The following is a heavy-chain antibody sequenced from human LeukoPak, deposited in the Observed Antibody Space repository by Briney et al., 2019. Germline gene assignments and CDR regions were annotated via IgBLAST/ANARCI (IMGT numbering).Heavy chain of an antibody. CDR2: ILPIFGTA. CDR1: GGTFSSYA. J-gene: IGHJ3*02. CDR3: ARERYDFWSGPRPDAFDI. D-gene: IGHD3-3*01. Sequence: PSVKVSCKASGGTFSSYAIGWGRPAPRPGLEWMGGILPIFGTANYTQKFQGRVTITTDESTSTAYMELSSLRSEDTAVYYRARERYDFWSGPRPDAFDIWGQGTMVTVSS. V-gene: IGHV1-69*05.